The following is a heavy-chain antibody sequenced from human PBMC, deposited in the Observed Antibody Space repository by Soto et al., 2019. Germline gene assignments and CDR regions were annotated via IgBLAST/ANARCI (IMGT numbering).Heavy chain of an antibody. D-gene: IGHD2-15*01. J-gene: IGHJ5*02. V-gene: IGHV3-23*01. CDR3: AKQAVVVAATPWFDP. Sequence: EVQLLESGGGLVQPGGSLRLSCAASGFTFSTCAMNWVRQAPGKGLEWVSSISGGGDRTYYGDSMKGRFTISRDNSKNTLYLQINSLRADETAVYYCAKQAVVVAATPWFDPWGQGTLVTVSS. CDR1: GFTFSTCA. CDR2: ISGGGDRT.